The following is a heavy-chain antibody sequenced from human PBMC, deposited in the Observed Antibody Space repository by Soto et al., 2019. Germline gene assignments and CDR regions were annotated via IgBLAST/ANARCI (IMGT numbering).Heavy chain of an antibody. D-gene: IGHD2-2*01. CDR2: ISAYNGNT. V-gene: IGHV1-18*01. Sequence: EASVKVSCKASGYTLTSYGISWVRQAPGQGLEWMGWISAYNGNTNYAQKLQGRVTMTTDTSTSTAYMELRSLRSDDTAVYYCARDRRYQLPLYGMDVWGQGTTVTVSS. CDR3: ARDRRYQLPLYGMDV. J-gene: IGHJ6*02. CDR1: GYTLTSYG.